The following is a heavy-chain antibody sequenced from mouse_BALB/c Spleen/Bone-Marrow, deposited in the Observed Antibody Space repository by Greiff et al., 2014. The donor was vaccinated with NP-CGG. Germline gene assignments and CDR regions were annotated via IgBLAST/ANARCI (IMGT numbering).Heavy chain of an antibody. CDR3: TRGVYYDYDEGAMDY. CDR2: INPYNDGT. V-gene: IGHV1-14*01. J-gene: IGHJ4*01. Sequence: VQLKQSGPELVKPGASVKMSCKASGYTFTSYVMHWVKQKPGQGLEWIGYINPYNDGTKYNEKFKGKATLTSDKSSSTAYMELSSLTSEVSAVYYCTRGVYYDYDEGAMDYWGQGSSVTDSS. D-gene: IGHD2-4*01. CDR1: GYTFTSYV.